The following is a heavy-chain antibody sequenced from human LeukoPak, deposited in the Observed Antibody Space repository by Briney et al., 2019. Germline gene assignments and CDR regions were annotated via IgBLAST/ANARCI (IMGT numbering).Heavy chain of an antibody. Sequence: ASVKVSCKVSGYTLTELSMHWVRQAPGKGLDWMGGFYPEDGETIYAQKFQGRVTMTEDTSTDTAYMELSSLRSEDTAVYYCATEKIDCGDYLVSEPGAFDIWGQGTMVTVSS. CDR2: FYPEDGET. D-gene: IGHD4-17*01. J-gene: IGHJ3*02. CDR3: ATEKIDCGDYLVSEPGAFDI. V-gene: IGHV1-24*01. CDR1: GYTLTELS.